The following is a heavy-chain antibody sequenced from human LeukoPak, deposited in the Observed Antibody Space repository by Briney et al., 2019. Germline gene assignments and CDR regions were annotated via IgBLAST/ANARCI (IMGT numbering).Heavy chain of an antibody. J-gene: IGHJ4*02. CDR2: IWYDGSNK. D-gene: IGHD3-10*01. CDR1: GFTFGSYG. V-gene: IGHV3-33*01. CDR3: ARGSGSYFVSLNYDY. Sequence: GGSLRLSCAASGFTFGSYGMHWVRQAPGKGLEWVAVIWYDGSNKYYADSVKDRFTISRDNSKNTLYLQMNSLRAEDTAVYYCARGSGSYFVSLNYDYWGQARSVTVSS.